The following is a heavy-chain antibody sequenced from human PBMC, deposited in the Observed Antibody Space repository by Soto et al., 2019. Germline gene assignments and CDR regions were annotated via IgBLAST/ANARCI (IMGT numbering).Heavy chain of an antibody. CDR2: IIPIFGTA. CDR3: ASGRYYDSSGYYPNFDY. D-gene: IGHD3-22*01. CDR1: GGTFSSYA. J-gene: IGHJ4*02. Sequence: SVKVSCTASGGTFSSYAISWVRQAPGQGLEWMGGIIPIFGTANYAQKFQGRVTITADESTSTAYMELSSLRSEDTAVYYCASGRYYDSSGYYPNFDYWGQGTLVTVSS. V-gene: IGHV1-69*13.